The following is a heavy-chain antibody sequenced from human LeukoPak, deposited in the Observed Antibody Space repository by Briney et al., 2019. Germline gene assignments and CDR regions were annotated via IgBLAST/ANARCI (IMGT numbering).Heavy chain of an antibody. J-gene: IGHJ4*02. CDR2: ISAYNGNT. D-gene: IGHD6-19*01. Sequence: GASVKVSCKASGYTFTSYGISWVRQAPGQGLEWMGWISAYNGNTNYAQKLQGRVTMTTDTSTSTAYMELRSLRSDDTAVYYCARVNQDYYSSGWYPDYWGQGTLVTVSS. CDR3: ARVNQDYYSSGWYPDY. CDR1: GYTFTSYG. V-gene: IGHV1-18*01.